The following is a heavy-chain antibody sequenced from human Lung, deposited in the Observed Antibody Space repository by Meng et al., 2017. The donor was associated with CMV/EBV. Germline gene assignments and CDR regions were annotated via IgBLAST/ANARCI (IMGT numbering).Heavy chain of an antibody. CDR1: GFSFSTYD. J-gene: IGHJ4*02. CDR2: ISADSTFV. V-gene: IGHV3-21*01. D-gene: IGHD3-9*01. Sequence: SGFSFSTYDMNWVRQAPGKGLEWVSSISADSTFVYYADSVKGRFTISRDNAKKSLYLQMNSLRAEDTAVYYCARETDDILTGYFDWGQG. CDR3: ARETDDILTGYFD.